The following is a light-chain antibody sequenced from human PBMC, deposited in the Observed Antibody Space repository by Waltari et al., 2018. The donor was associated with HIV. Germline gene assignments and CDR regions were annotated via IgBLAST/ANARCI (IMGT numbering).Light chain of an antibody. CDR3: QSYDSSLSAWV. V-gene: IGLV1-40*01. Sequence: QSVLTQPPSLSAAPGQTVTISCTGTSSNIGPDYTAHQYQQLPGTAPKRLIYGNTIRPSGVPDRFSGSKSGTSASLAITGLQADDEADYYCQSYDSSLSAWVFGGGTKLTVL. J-gene: IGLJ3*02. CDR1: SSNIGPDYT. CDR2: GNT.